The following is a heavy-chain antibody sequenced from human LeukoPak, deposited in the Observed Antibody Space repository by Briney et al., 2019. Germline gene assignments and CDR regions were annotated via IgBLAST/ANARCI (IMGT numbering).Heavy chain of an antibody. Sequence: GGSLRLSCGASGFTFSSHAMTWVRQAPGKGLEWVSAISISGDTTYYADAVKGRFTISRDNSKNTVYLQMNSLRAEDTAVYYCARSDYSNWYFDLWGRGTLVTVSS. CDR2: ISISGDTT. CDR1: GFTFSSHA. J-gene: IGHJ2*01. D-gene: IGHD4-11*01. CDR3: ARSDYSNWYFDL. V-gene: IGHV3-23*01.